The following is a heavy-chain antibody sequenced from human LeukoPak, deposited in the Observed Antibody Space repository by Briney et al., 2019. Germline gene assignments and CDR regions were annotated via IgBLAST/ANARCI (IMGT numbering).Heavy chain of an antibody. D-gene: IGHD2-2*01. Sequence: GGSLRLSCAASGFTFSSHAMTWVRQAPGRGLEWVSAIRGDGATIFYGDSVKGRITVSRDNSKNTLYLQMNSLRAEDTAVYYCARANEVPAARTSYWGQGTLVTVSS. CDR1: GFTFSSHA. V-gene: IGHV3-23*01. J-gene: IGHJ4*02. CDR2: IRGDGATI. CDR3: ARANEVPAARTSY.